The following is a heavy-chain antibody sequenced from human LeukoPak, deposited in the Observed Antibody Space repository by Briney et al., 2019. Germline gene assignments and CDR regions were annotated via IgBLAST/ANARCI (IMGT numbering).Heavy chain of an antibody. CDR2: IYYSGST. D-gene: IGHD3-10*01. CDR3: ARWFGESGGFDY. J-gene: IGHJ4*02. CDR1: GGSLSSGDSY. Sequence: PSQTLSLTCTVSGGSLSSGDSYWSWIRQPPGKGLEWIGYIYYSGSTYYNPSLKSRVTISVDTSKNQFSLKLSSVTAADTAVYYCARWFGESGGFDYWGQGTLVTVSS. V-gene: IGHV4-30-4*01.